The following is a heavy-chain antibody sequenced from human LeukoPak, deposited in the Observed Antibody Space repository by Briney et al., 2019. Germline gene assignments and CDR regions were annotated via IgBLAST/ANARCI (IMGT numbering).Heavy chain of an antibody. CDR1: GGSFSGYY. D-gene: IGHD3-22*01. CDR2: INHSGST. CDR3: ARECPPYYFDTSGFIDY. Sequence: SETLSLTCAVYGGSFSGYYWSRIRQPPGKGLEWIEEINHSGSTNYNPSLKSRVTISVDTSKNQFSLKLSSVTAADTAVYYCARECPPYYFDTSGFIDYWGQGTLVTVSS. J-gene: IGHJ4*02. V-gene: IGHV4-34*01.